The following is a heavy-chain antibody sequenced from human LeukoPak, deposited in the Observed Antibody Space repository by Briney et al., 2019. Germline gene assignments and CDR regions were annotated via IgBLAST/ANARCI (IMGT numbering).Heavy chain of an antibody. CDR2: MYYSGST. CDR1: GGSISSYY. J-gene: IGHJ6*03. V-gene: IGHV4-59*01. D-gene: IGHD2-2*01. Sequence: SETLSLTCTVSGGSISSYYWSWIRQPPAKGLEWIGYMYYSGSTDYNPSLKSRVTISVDMSKNQFSLKLSSVTAADTAVYYCARDHKDIVVVPAAIYYYYYYMDVWGKGTTVTISS. CDR3: ARDHKDIVVVPAAIYYYYYYMDV.